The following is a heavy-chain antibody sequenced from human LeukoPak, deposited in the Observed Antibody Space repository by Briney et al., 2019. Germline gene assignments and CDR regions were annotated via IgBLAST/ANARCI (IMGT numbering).Heavy chain of an antibody. V-gene: IGHV3-66*01. CDR1: GFTVSSNY. J-gene: IGHJ4*02. D-gene: IGHD3-22*01. CDR3: ARDQPIAY. Sequence: PGGSLGLSCAASGFTVSSNYMNWVRQAPGKGLEWVSVIYNGGETYYAGSVKGRFTFSRDNSKNTLYLQMNNLRAEDTAVYYCARDQPIAYWGQGTLVTVSS. CDR2: IYNGGET.